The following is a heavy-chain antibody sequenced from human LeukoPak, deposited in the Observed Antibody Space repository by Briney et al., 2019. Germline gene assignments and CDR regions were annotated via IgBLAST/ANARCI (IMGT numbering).Heavy chain of an antibody. J-gene: IGHJ4*02. V-gene: IGHV3-33*06. Sequence: GRSLRLSCAASGFTFSSYGMHWVRQAPGKGLEWVAVIWYDGSNKYYADSVKGRFTISRDNSKNTLYLQMNSLRAEDTAVYYCAKDRCSSTSCNFDYWGQGTLVTLSS. CDR2: IWYDGSNK. CDR1: GFTFSSYG. CDR3: AKDRCSSTSCNFDY. D-gene: IGHD2-2*01.